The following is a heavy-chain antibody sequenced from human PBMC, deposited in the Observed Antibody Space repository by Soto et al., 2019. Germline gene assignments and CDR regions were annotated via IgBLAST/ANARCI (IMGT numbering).Heavy chain of an antibody. Sequence: PSETLSLTCAVSGGSISSSNWWSWVRQPPGKGLEWIGEIYHSGSTNYNPSLKSRVTISVDKSKNQFSLKLSSVTAADTAVYYCARVYKDYDSSGYDYWGQGTLVTVSS. CDR3: ARVYKDYDSSGYDY. V-gene: IGHV4-4*02. D-gene: IGHD3-22*01. J-gene: IGHJ4*02. CDR1: GGSISSSNW. CDR2: IYHSGST.